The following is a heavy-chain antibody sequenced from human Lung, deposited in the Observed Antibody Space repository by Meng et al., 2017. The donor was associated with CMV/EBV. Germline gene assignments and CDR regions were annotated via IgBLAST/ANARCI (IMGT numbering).Heavy chain of an antibody. CDR3: ARASYGSGSPLGESWFDP. Sequence: RGSRPGRGIPSPPLSLNCTVSGGSISSGGYHWSWIRQHPGKGLEWIGYIHSSGSTYYNPSLRSRLTISVDTSKNQFSLKLSSVTAADTAVYYCARASYGSGSPLGESWFDPWGQGTLVTVSS. V-gene: IGHV4-31*03. J-gene: IGHJ5*02. D-gene: IGHD3-10*01. CDR1: GGSISSGGYH. CDR2: IHSSGST.